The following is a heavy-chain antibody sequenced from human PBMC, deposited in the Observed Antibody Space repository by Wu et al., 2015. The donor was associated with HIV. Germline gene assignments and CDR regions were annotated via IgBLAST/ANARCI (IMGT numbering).Heavy chain of an antibody. V-gene: IGHV1-69*05. CDR2: FIPMFGAA. Sequence: QVQLMQSGAEVKKPGSSVKVSCKASGATLISYTITWVRQAPGQGLEWMGGFIPMFGAANYAQKFQGRLTITTDESTATGYMELSSLRSEDTAVYFCARDLARETMIRDRPRYGLDVWGQGTTVTVSS. J-gene: IGHJ6*02. D-gene: IGHD3-10*02. CDR1: GATLISYT. CDR3: ARDLARETMIRDRPRYGLDV.